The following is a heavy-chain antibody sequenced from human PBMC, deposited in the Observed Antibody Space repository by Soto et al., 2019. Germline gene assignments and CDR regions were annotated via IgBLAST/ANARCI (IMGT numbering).Heavy chain of an antibody. CDR3: AKWNGGFDY. CDR2: ISYDGSYK. Sequence: QVQLVECVGAVVQPGRSLRLSCAASGFTFSSYGMHWVRQAPGKGLEWVAVISYDGSYKYYADSVKGRFTISRDNCKNTLYLQMNSLRAEDTAVYYCAKWNGGFDYWGQGTLVTVSS. D-gene: IGHD3-16*01. V-gene: IGHV3-30*18. CDR1: GFTFSSYG. J-gene: IGHJ4*02.